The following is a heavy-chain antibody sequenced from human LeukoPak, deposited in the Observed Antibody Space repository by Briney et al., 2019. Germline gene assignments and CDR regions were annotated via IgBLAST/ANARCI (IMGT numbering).Heavy chain of an antibody. CDR3: ARDSGYDLFDY. Sequence: PGRSLRLSCAASGFTFSSYAMLWVRQAPGKGLEWVAVISYDGSNKYYADSVKGRFTISRDNSKNTLYLQMNSLRAEDTAVYYCARDSGYDLFDYWGQGTLVTVSS. V-gene: IGHV3-30-3*01. J-gene: IGHJ4*02. D-gene: IGHD5-12*01. CDR2: ISYDGSNK. CDR1: GFTFSSYA.